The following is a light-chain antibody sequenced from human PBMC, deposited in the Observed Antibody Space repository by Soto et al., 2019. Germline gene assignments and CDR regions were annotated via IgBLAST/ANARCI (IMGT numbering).Light chain of an antibody. V-gene: IGKV3-20*01. CDR2: GAS. CDR3: QQHRT. Sequence: VLTQSPGTLSLSPGEGYTLSCRATLRLSSSYFAWYQQKPGQAPRLLIYGASSRAAGIPDRFTGSGSGTEFTLTISRLEPEDFAVYFCQQHRTFGQGTKVDIK. J-gene: IGKJ1*01. CDR1: LRLSSSY.